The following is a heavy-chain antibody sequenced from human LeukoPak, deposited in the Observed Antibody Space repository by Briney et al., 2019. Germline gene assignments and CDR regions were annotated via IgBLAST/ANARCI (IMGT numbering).Heavy chain of an antibody. CDR2: IYYSGST. J-gene: IGHJ4*02. CDR3: ARRSGAMMVDYFVY. V-gene: IGHV4-39*01. CDR1: GGSISSSSYY. D-gene: IGHD3-22*01. Sequence: KASETLSLTCTVSGGSISSSSYYWGWIRQPPGKGLEWIGSIYYSGSTYYNPSLKSRVTISVDTSKNQFSLKLSSVTAADTAVYYCARRSGAMMVDYFVYWGQGTLVTVSS.